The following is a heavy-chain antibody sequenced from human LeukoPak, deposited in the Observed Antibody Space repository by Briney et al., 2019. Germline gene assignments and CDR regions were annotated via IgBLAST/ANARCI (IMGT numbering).Heavy chain of an antibody. CDR2: IYYSGST. V-gene: IGHV4-39*01. J-gene: IGHJ6*02. Sequence: SETLSLTCTVSGGSISSSSYYWGWIRQPPGKGLEWIGSIYYSGSTYYNPSLKSRVAISVDTSKNQFSLKLSSVTAADTAVYYCARRRSSSWYEYYYYGMDVWGQGTTVTVSS. CDR3: ARRRSSSWYEYYYYGMDV. CDR1: GGSISSSSYY. D-gene: IGHD6-13*01.